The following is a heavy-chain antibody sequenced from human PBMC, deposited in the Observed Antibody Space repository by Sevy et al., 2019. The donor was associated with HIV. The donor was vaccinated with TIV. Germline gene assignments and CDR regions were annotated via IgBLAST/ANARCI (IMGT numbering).Heavy chain of an antibody. CDR2: IIPIFGTA. D-gene: IGHD6-6*01. V-gene: IGHV1-69*13. J-gene: IGHJ6*02. CDR1: GGTFSSYA. CDR3: ARDIAARPGMDV. Sequence: ASVKVSCKASGGTFSSYAISWVRQAPGQGLEWMGGIIPIFGTANYAQKFQGRVTITADESTGTASMELGSLRSEDTAVYYCARDIAARPGMDVWGQGTTVTVSS.